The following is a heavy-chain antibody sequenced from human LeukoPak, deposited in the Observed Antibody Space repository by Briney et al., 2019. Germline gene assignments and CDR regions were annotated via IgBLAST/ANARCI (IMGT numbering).Heavy chain of an antibody. CDR1: GGSINISDYF. V-gene: IGHV4-39*01. Sequence: SETLSLTCTVSGGSINISDYFWRWIRQPPGKGLVWIGFMHYSGSTYYNPSLKSRVTISVDTSNNQFSLKLSSVTAADTAVYYCGRHDSSGWYYFDYWGEGALVTVSS. J-gene: IGHJ4*02. CDR2: MHYSGST. CDR3: GRHDSSGWYYFDY. D-gene: IGHD6-19*01.